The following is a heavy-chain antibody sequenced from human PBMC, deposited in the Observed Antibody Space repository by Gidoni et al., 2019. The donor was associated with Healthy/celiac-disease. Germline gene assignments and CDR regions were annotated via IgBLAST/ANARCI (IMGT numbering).Heavy chain of an antibody. CDR1: GFTFSSYA. V-gene: IGHV3-23*01. D-gene: IGHD3-9*01. Sequence: EVQLLESGGGLVQPGRSLRLSCAASGFTFSSYAMSWVRQAPGKGLEWVSAISGSGGSTYYADSVKGRFTISRDNSKNTLYLQMNSLRAEDTAVYYCAKRRDWFDWLLYFDYWGQGTLVTVSS. J-gene: IGHJ4*02. CDR2: ISGSGGST. CDR3: AKRRDWFDWLLYFDY.